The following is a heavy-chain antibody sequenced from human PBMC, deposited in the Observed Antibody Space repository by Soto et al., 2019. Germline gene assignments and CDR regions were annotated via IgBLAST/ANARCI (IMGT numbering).Heavy chain of an antibody. CDR1: GGSISGGGDY. Sequence: PSETLSLTCSVSGGSISGGGDYWSWIRQHPGKGLEWIGYIYYSGSTYYNPSLKSRVTISVDTSKNQFSLKLSSVTAADTAVYCCARLKLGKEYCSGGSCYSPPEDPDDYWGQGTLVTVSS. CDR3: ARLKLGKEYCSGGSCYSPPEDPDDY. J-gene: IGHJ4*02. D-gene: IGHD2-15*01. CDR2: IYYSGST. V-gene: IGHV4-31*03.